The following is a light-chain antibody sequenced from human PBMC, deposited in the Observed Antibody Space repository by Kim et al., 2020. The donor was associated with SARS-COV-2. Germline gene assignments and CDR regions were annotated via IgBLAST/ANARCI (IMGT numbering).Light chain of an antibody. V-gene: IGLV3-21*04. Sequence: TVQTATITCGGGTIRTKGVLWFEQNAGQAPAMVISYDSDRPSGIPSRFLGSNSGSAANLTISRVEAGEEADYYCHFWDNNRDHPVFGGGTKLTVL. CDR3: HFWDNNRDHPV. CDR2: YDS. J-gene: IGLJ3*02. CDR1: TIRTKG.